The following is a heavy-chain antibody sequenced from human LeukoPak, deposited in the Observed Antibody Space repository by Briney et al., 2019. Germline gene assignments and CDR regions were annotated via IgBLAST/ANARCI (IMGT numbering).Heavy chain of an antibody. J-gene: IGHJ4*02. CDR1: GGSFRGYY. D-gene: IGHD3-10*01. CDR2: INHSGTT. Sequence: TSQTLSLTCAVYGGSFRGYYWSWIRQPPGKGLEWVVEINHSGTTNYSPSLNSRATISGVTTTDQFSLKLSSLTAAYMAVYYSARGIPKRGSGSYWGRCYFDYWGQGTLVTVSS. CDR3: ARGIPKRGSGSYWGRCYFDY. V-gene: IGHV4-34*01.